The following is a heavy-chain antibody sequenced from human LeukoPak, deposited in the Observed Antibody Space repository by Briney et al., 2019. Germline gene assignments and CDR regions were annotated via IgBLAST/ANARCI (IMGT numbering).Heavy chain of an antibody. V-gene: IGHV3-23*01. D-gene: IGHD1-26*01. CDR3: AKKWGVGTTTLDYFDY. Sequence: GGSLRLSCAASGFAFRTYAMSWVRQAPGKGLEWVSGIGGSAGSTYYADSVKGRFTISRDNSKNTLYLQMNSLTDDDTAVYYCAKKWGVGTTTLDYFDYWGQGTLVTVSS. J-gene: IGHJ4*02. CDR1: GFAFRTYA. CDR2: IGGSAGST.